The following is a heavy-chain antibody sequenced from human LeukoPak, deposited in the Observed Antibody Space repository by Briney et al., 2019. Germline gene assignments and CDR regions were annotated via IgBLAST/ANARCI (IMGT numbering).Heavy chain of an antibody. D-gene: IGHD3-10*01. CDR1: GYTFTDYY. J-gene: IGHJ6*03. CDR2: INPNSGGT. Sequence: ASVKVSCKASGYTFTDYYVHWVRQAPGQGLEWMGWINPNSGGTNYAQKFQGRVTMTRDTSTSTVYMELSSLRSEDTAVYYCARDLRIGAGPNMDVWGKGTTVTISS. CDR3: ARDLRIGAGPNMDV. V-gene: IGHV1-2*02.